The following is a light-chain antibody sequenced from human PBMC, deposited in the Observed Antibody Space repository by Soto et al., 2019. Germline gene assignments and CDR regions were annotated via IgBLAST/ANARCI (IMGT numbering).Light chain of an antibody. CDR2: DSS. V-gene: IGKV3D-15*01. CDR1: QSVSSSY. CDR3: QQYNKWPLT. Sequence: DIVLTQSPGTLSLSPGERATLSCRASQSVSSSYLAWYQQKPGQAPRLLIYDSSTRATGVPARFSGSGSGTEFTLTISSLQSEDFAVYYCQQYNKWPLTFGQGTKVDIK. J-gene: IGKJ1*01.